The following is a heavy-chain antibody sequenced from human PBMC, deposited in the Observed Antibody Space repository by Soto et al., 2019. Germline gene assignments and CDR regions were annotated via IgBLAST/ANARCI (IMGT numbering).Heavy chain of an antibody. D-gene: IGHD5-12*01. CDR1: GFTFSSYA. Sequence: EVQLLESGGGLVQPGGSLRLSCAASGFTFSSYAMSWVRQAPGKGLEWVSAISGSGGSTYYADSVKGRFTISRDNSKNSLYLQMNSLRAEDTAVFYCAKDSHRDGYNSLLSGGFDYWGQGPLVTVSS. CDR3: AKDSHRDGYNSLLSGGFDY. V-gene: IGHV3-23*01. CDR2: ISGSGGST. J-gene: IGHJ4*02.